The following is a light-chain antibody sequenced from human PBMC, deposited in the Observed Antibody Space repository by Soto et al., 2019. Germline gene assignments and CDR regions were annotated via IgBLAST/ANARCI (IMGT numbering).Light chain of an antibody. CDR3: QQYGTSPPKYT. Sequence: EIVLTQSPGTLSLSPGERATLSCRASQNLSSKFLAWYQQKPGQSPRLLIYGAFYRATGIPDRFIGSGSGTDFTLTISSLEPEDFAVYYCQQYGTSPPKYTFGQGTKLEIK. J-gene: IGKJ2*01. CDR1: QNLSSKF. V-gene: IGKV3-20*01. CDR2: GAF.